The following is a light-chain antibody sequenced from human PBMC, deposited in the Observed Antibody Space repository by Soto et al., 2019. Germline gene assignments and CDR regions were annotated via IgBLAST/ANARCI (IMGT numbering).Light chain of an antibody. CDR3: QQYGSSPIT. CDR1: QSISSSY. CDR2: GAS. V-gene: IGKV3-20*01. J-gene: IGKJ4*01. Sequence: EIVLTQSPGTLSLSPGERATLSCRASQSISSSYLAWYQHKPGQAPRLLIYGASSRASGIPDRFSGGGSGTDFTLTISRLEPEDFAVFYCQQYGSSPITFGGGTKVDIK.